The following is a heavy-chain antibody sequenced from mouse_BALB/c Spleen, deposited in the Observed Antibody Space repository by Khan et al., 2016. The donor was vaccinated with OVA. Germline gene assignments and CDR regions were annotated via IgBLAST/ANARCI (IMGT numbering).Heavy chain of an antibody. CDR1: GFSLTNYG. CDR3: ARQPYYHYNIMDY. CDR2: IWSDGST. V-gene: IGHV2-6-1*01. Sequence: VQLQESGPGLVAPSQSLSITCTISGFSLTNYGVHWVRQPPGKGLEWLVVIWSDGSTTYNSALKSRLTVDKDNSKSQVFLKMNSRQTDDTAMYFCARQPYYHYNIMDYCGQGTSVTVSS. D-gene: IGHD2-10*01. J-gene: IGHJ4*01.